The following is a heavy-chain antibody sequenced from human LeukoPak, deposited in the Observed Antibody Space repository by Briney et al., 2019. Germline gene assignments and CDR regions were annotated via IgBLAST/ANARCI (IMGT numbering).Heavy chain of an antibody. J-gene: IGHJ6*03. D-gene: IGHD2-21*01. CDR3: PREFHYCYSMAV. Sequence: GGSLRLSCAASGFTFNDYGMSWIRQAPGKGLEWVSYINWNGGSTCYADSVKGRFTISRDNAKNSLYLQMNSLRAEETALYYFPREFHYCYSMAVWGKGATVTVSS. CDR2: INWNGGST. CDR1: GFTFNDYG. V-gene: IGHV3-20*04.